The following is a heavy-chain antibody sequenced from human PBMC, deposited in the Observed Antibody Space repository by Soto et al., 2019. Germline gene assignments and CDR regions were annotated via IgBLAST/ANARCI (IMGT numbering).Heavy chain of an antibody. D-gene: IGHD1-26*01. Sequence: QVQLVQSGAEVRQPGASVKVSCKASGYSFTTYGMSWVRQAPGQGLEYMGWINGYGHGAKYVQRFPGRFSMTTDTTTNTVSLDLMSVTSDDTAVYDCVRYLTWDFYYWGQGTMVIVSP. V-gene: IGHV1-18*01. J-gene: IGHJ4*02. CDR1: GYSFTTYG. CDR2: INGYGHGA. CDR3: VRYLTWDFYY.